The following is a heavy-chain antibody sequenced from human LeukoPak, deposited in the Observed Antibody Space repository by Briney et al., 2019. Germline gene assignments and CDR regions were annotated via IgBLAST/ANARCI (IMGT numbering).Heavy chain of an antibody. D-gene: IGHD6-13*01. CDR1: GFTFSTYA. CDR3: ARGIATNGGSSSWPFDY. V-gene: IGHV3-23*01. Sequence: GGSLRLSCAASGFTFSTYAMSWVRQAPGKGLEWVSAISTGGDTIYYADSVKGRFTISRENSKNTLYLHMSSLRADDTAVYFCARGIATNGGSSSWPFDYWGQGTLVTVSS. J-gene: IGHJ4*02. CDR2: ISTGGDTI.